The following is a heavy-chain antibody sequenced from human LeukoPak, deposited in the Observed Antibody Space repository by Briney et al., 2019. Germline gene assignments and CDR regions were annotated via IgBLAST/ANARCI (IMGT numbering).Heavy chain of an antibody. CDR1: GFTFSDYY. Sequence: GGSLRLSCAASGFTFSDYYMSWIRQAPGKGLEWVSYISSSGSTIYYADFVKGRFTISRDNAKNSLYLQMNSLRAEDTAVYYCARDRGSYDILTGYRGGVDYWGQGTLVTVSS. J-gene: IGHJ4*02. CDR3: ARDRGSYDILTGYRGGVDY. V-gene: IGHV3-11*01. D-gene: IGHD3-9*01. CDR2: ISSSGSTI.